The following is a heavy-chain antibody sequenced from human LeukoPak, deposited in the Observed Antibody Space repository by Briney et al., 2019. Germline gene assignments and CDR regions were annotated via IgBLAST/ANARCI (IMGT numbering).Heavy chain of an antibody. CDR3: ARDLDWNCHYYYMDV. CDR2: INPNSGGT. V-gene: IGHV1-2*02. D-gene: IGHD1-7*01. Sequence: GASVKVSCKASGYTFTGYYMHWVRQAPGQGLEWMGWINPNSGGTNYAQKFQGRVTMTRDTSISTAYMELSRLRSDDTAVYYCARDLDWNCHYYYMDVWGKGTTVTVSS. J-gene: IGHJ6*03. CDR1: GYTFTGYY.